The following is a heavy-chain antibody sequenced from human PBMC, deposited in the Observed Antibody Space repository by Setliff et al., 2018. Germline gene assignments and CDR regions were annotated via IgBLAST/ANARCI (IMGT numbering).Heavy chain of an antibody. CDR1: GGSISSRSYY. D-gene: IGHD3-10*01. CDR3: ARVSSYGSGSYYYYYYGMDV. J-gene: IGHJ6*02. Sequence: SETLSLTCTVSGGSISSRSYYWGWNRQPPGKGLEWIGSIHYSGSTYYKPSLKSRVTISVDTSKNQFSLKLSSVTAADTAVYYCARVSSYGSGSYYYYYYGMDVWGQGTTVTVSS. V-gene: IGHV4-39*07. CDR2: IHYSGST.